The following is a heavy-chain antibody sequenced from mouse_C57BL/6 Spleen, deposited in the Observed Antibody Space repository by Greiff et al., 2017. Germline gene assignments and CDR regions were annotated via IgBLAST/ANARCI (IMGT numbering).Heavy chain of an antibody. CDR3: ARPYYYYFDY. CDR1: GFTFSDYG. CDR2: ISSGSSTI. Sequence: EVKLMESGGGLVKPGGSLKLSCAASGFTFSDYGMHWVRQAPEKGLEWVAYISSGSSTIYYADTVKGRFTISRDNAKNTLFLRMTSLRSEDTAMYYCARPYYYYFDYWGQGTTLTVSS. J-gene: IGHJ2*01. D-gene: IGHD2-10*01. V-gene: IGHV5-17*01.